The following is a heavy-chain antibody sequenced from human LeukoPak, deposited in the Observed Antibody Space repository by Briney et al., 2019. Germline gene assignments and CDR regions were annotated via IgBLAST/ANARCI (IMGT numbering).Heavy chain of an antibody. CDR2: ISAYNGYT. CDR3: ARDLFRIQLWLYGWFDP. Sequence: ASVKVSCKASGYSFTNYGISWVRQAPGQGLEWMGWISAYNGYTHFAQKFQGRVTMTTDTSTSTAYMELRSLRSDDTAVYYCARDLFRIQLWLYGWFDPWGQGTLVTVSS. J-gene: IGHJ5*02. CDR1: GYSFTNYG. D-gene: IGHD5-18*01. V-gene: IGHV1-18*01.